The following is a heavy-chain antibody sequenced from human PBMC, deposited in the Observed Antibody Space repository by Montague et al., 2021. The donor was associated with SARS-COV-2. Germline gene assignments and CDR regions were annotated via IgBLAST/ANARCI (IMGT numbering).Heavy chain of an antibody. CDR1: GGSISSSSYY. Sequence: SETLSLTCTVSGGSISSSSYYWGWIRQPPGKGLEWIGSIYYSGSTYYNPSLKSRVTISVDTSKNQFSLKLGSVTAADTAVHYCARQENSSGWFKPDAFDIWGQGTMVTVSS. CDR3: ARQENSSGWFKPDAFDI. CDR2: IYYSGST. J-gene: IGHJ3*02. D-gene: IGHD6-19*01. V-gene: IGHV4-39*01.